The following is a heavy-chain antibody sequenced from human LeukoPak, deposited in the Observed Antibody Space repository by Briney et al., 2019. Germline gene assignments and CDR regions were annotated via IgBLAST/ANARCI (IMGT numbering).Heavy chain of an antibody. CDR1: GFTFSSYG. V-gene: IGHV3-30*02. CDR3: ARAAYYYDSSGYSLIDY. D-gene: IGHD3-22*01. J-gene: IGHJ4*02. CDR2: IRYDGTNK. Sequence: GGSLRLSCAASGFTFSSYGMHWVRQAPGKGLEWVAFIRYDGTNKYYADSVKGRFTISRDNAKNSLYLQMNSLRAEDTALYYCARAAYYYDSSGYSLIDYWGQGTLVTVSS.